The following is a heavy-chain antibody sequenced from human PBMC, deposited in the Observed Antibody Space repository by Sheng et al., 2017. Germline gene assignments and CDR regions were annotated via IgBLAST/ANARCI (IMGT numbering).Heavy chain of an antibody. J-gene: IGHJ4*02. D-gene: IGHD6-19*01. Sequence: QVQLQQWGAGLLKPSETLSLTCAVYGESFSAYYWTWIRQPPEKGLEWIGEINYSGSTNYNPSIKSRVTISVDASKNQFSLKMKSLTAADTAIYFCARARGAVAGQVDYWGQGTLVTVSS. CDR3: ARARGAVAGQVDY. CDR1: GESFSAYY. V-gene: IGHV4-34*01. CDR2: INYSGST.